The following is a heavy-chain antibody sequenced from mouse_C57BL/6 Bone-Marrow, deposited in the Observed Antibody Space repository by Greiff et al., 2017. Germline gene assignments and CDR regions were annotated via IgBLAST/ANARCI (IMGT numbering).Heavy chain of an antibody. CDR1: GYTFTSYW. CDR2: IDPSDSET. D-gene: IGHD1-1*01. CDR3: ARGYYYGLAY. J-gene: IGHJ3*01. Sequence: QVQLQQPGAELVRPGSSVKLSCKASGYTFTSYWMHWVKQRPIQGLEWIGNIDPSDSETHYNQKFKDKATLTVDKSSSTAYMQLSSLTSEDSAVXYCARGYYYGLAYWGQGTLVTVSA. V-gene: IGHV1-52*01.